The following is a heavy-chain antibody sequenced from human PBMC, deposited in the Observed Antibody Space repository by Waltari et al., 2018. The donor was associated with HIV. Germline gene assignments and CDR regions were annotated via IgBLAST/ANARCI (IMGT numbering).Heavy chain of an antibody. Sequence: EVQLVPSGAEVKKPGESLKISCKGSGYDFRSHWIGWVRQMHGRGLEWLGIVFPGDAETKYSPSSQGRVAISADNSITTAYLQWRSLKASDTAVYYCAKLYEAEWDLRADYWGQGTLVTVSS. J-gene: IGHJ4*02. CDR3: AKLYEAEWDLRADY. V-gene: IGHV5-51*01. CDR1: GYDFRSHW. CDR2: VFPGDAET. D-gene: IGHD1-26*01.